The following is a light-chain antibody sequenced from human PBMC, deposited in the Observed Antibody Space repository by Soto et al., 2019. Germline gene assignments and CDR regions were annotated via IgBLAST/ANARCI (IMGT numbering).Light chain of an antibody. V-gene: IGLV2-14*03. Sequence: QSALTQPAPVSGSPGQSITISCTGTNSDVGAYKYVSWYQQHPGKAPKLMIYNVYDRPSGISYRFSGSKSGNTASLTISGLQGEDEADYYCSAYTVSRTYVFGTGTKVTVL. CDR3: SAYTVSRTYV. CDR1: NSDVGAYKY. CDR2: NVY. J-gene: IGLJ1*01.